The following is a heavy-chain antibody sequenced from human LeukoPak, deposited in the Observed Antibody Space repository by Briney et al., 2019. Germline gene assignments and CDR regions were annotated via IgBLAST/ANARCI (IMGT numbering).Heavy chain of an antibody. J-gene: IGHJ4*02. CDR1: GCTFTNYW. V-gene: IGHV3-7*01. CDR2: IKHDGSET. Sequence: GGSLRLSCAASGCTFTNYWMSWIRQAPGKGPEWVANIKHDGSETYYLDSVKGRFTISRDNDKNSLYLTISSLSAHETVVYYCGTEGAYHPSSPPAYWGQGTRVTVSS. CDR3: GTEGAYHPSSPPAY. D-gene: IGHD4/OR15-4a*01.